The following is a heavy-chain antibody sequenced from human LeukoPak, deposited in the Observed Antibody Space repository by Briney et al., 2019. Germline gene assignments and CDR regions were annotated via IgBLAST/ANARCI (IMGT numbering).Heavy chain of an antibody. CDR2: ISYDGSNK. V-gene: IGHV3-30*03. D-gene: IGHD3-22*01. J-gene: IGHJ4*02. Sequence: PGRSLRLSCAASGFTFSSYGMHWVRQAPGKGLEWVAVISYDGSNKYYADSVKGRFTISRDNSKNTLYLQMNSLRAEDTAVYYCATHAQGYYYDSSGYYPFDYWGQGTLVTVSS. CDR1: GFTFSSYG. CDR3: ATHAQGYYYDSSGYYPFDY.